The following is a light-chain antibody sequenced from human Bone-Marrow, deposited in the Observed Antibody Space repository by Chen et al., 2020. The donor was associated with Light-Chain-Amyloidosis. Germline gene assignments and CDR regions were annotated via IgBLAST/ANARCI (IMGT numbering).Light chain of an antibody. CDR2: EVT. J-gene: IGLJ1*01. V-gene: IGLV2-14*01. CDR1: SSDVGGDNH. Sequence: QSALTQPASVSGSPGQSINISCTGTSSDVGGDNHVSWYQQHPDKAPKLMIYEVTNRPSWVPDRFSGSNSDNPASLTISGLQTEDEADYFCSSYTLTNTLVFGSGTRVTFL. CDR3: SSYTLTNTLV.